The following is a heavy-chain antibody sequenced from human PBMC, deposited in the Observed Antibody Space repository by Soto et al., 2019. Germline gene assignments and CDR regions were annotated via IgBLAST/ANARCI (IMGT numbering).Heavy chain of an antibody. CDR3: TADLGWTGGDF. CDR2: IKSNAEGGAT. V-gene: IGHV3-15*01. CDR1: GFPFINAW. D-gene: IGHD7-27*01. Sequence: EVQLVESGGDLVKPGGSLRLSCVVSGFPFINAWLNWVRQAPGRELEWIGRIKSNAEGGATEYAAPVKGRFTISRDDSKNTIYLQMSSLKTEDTAVYYCTADLGWTGGDFWGQGTLVTVSS. J-gene: IGHJ4*02.